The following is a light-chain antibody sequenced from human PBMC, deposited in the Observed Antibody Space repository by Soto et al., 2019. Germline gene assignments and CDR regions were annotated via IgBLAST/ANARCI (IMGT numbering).Light chain of an antibody. J-gene: IGLJ1*01. V-gene: IGLV1-40*01. CDR3: QSYDSSLSGYV. CDR2: GNS. Sequence: QSVLTQPPSVSGAPGQRVTISCTGSSSKIGAGYDVHWYQHLPGTAPKLLIYGNSNRPSGVPDRFSGSNSGTSASLAITGLQAEDEADYYCQSYDSSLSGYVFGTGTKVTVL. CDR1: SSKIGAGYD.